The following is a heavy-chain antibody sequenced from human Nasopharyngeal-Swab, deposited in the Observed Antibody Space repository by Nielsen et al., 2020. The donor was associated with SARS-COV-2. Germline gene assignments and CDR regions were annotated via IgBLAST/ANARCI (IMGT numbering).Heavy chain of an antibody. CDR1: GCTFSSHA. CDR2: ISGGGGST. Sequence: GESLKISCAASGCTFSSHAMTWVRQAPGKGLEWVSTISGGGGSTYYADSVTGRFTISKDNSENMLYLQINSLRAEDTAVYYCATRPDSSWHPYCFDYWGRGTLVTVSS. CDR3: ATRPDSSWHPYCFDY. V-gene: IGHV3-23*01. J-gene: IGHJ4*02. D-gene: IGHD6-13*01.